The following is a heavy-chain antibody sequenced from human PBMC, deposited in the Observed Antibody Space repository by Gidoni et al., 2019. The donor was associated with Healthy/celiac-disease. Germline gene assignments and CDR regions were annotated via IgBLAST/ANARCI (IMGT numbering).Heavy chain of an antibody. J-gene: IGHJ3*02. D-gene: IGHD5-18*01. V-gene: IGHV3-74*01. CDR2: INSDGSST. Sequence: EVQLVESGGGLVQPGGSLRLSCAASGFTFSSYWMHWVRQAPGKGLVWVSRINSDGSSTSYADSVKGRFTISRDNAKNTLYLQMNSLRAEDTAVYYCARDRVDTAMLNAFDIWGQGTMVTVSS. CDR3: ARDRVDTAMLNAFDI. CDR1: GFTFSSYW.